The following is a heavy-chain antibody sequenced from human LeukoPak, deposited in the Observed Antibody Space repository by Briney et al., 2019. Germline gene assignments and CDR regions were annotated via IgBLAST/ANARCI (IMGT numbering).Heavy chain of an antibody. CDR1: GFTFSTYS. Sequence: GGSLRLSCAASGFTFSTYSMNWVRQAPGKGLEWVSSITASSTAIYSADSVKGRFTISRDNAKNLLYLQMNSLRAEDTAVYYCARTYYDILTGYNPYFDYWGQGILVTVSP. CDR3: ARTYYDILTGYNPYFDY. V-gene: IGHV3-21*01. CDR2: ITASSTAI. J-gene: IGHJ4*02. D-gene: IGHD3-9*01.